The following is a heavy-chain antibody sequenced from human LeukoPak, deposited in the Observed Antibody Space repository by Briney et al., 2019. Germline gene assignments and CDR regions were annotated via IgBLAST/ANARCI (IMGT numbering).Heavy chain of an antibody. J-gene: IGHJ5*02. D-gene: IGHD3-10*01. Sequence: SETLSLTCAVYGGSFSGYYWSWIRQPPGKGLEWIGEINHSGSTNYNPSLKSRVTISVDTSKNQFSLKLSSVTAAGTAVYYCARGVDGGDFDPWGQGTLVTVSS. CDR1: GGSFSGYY. CDR2: INHSGST. CDR3: ARGVDGGDFDP. V-gene: IGHV4-34*01.